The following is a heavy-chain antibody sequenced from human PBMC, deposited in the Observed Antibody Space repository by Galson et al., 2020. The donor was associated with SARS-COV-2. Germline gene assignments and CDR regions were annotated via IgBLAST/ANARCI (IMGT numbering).Heavy chain of an antibody. CDR3: ARVGMGESYHYGDAFDI. CDR1: GGSISSSSYY. CDR2: TYDSGHT. D-gene: IGHD3-16*02. J-gene: IGHJ3*02. V-gene: IGHV4-61*02. Sequence: SETLSLTCTVSGGSISSSSYYWSWVRQPAGKGLEWIGRTYDSGHTNYNPSLNSRVAISVDTSKNQVALKLRSVTATDTAVYFCARVGMGESYHYGDAFDIWGQGTTVTVSS.